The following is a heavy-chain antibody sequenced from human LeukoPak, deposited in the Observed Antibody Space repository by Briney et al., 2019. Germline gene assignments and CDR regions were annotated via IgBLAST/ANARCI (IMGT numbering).Heavy chain of an antibody. CDR3: ARGFGYSNNYYFDY. CDR2: IYSGGST. Sequence: GGSLRLSCAASGFSVSSNYMNWVRQAPGKGLEWVSVIYSGGSTYYVDSVKGRFTISRDNSKNTLYLQMNSLRAEDAAVYYCARGFGYSNNYYFDYWGQGTLVTVSS. V-gene: IGHV3-66*01. D-gene: IGHD6-13*01. CDR1: GFSVSSNY. J-gene: IGHJ4*02.